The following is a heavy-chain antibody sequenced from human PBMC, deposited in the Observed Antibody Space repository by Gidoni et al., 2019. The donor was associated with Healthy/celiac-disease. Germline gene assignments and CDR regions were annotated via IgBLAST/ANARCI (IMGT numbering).Heavy chain of an antibody. Sequence: QVQLVESGGGVVQPGRSMRLSCAASGFTFISYGMHWVRQAPGKGLEWVAVIWYDGSNKYYADSVKGRFTISRDNSKNTLYLQMNSLRAEDTAVYYCARVGEYSGYETAFDIWGQGTMVTVSS. D-gene: IGHD5-12*01. CDR1: GFTFISYG. V-gene: IGHV3-33*01. CDR2: IWYDGSNK. J-gene: IGHJ3*02. CDR3: ARVGEYSGYETAFDI.